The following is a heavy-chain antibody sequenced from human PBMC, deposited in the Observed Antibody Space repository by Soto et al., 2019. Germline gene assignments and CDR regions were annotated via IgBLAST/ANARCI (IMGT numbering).Heavy chain of an antibody. J-gene: IGHJ6*02. CDR1: AFSHSTDGVG. CDR3: IQSRCGGDCLQSYASYYYYGMDV. Sequence: SGPTPVNPTQSLTMTCTFSAFSHSTDGVGVGWIRQPPGKALEWLALIYWDDDKRYSPSLRSRLTITKDTSKNQVVLTMTNMEPVDTATYYCIQSRCGGDCLQSYASYYYYGMDVWGQGTTVTVSS. V-gene: IGHV2-5*02. D-gene: IGHD2-21*02. CDR2: IYWDDDK.